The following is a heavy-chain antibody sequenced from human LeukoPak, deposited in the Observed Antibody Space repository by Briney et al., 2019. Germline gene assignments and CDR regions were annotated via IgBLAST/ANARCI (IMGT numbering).Heavy chain of an antibody. V-gene: IGHV4-61*02. J-gene: IGHJ2*01. D-gene: IGHD6-13*01. CDR1: DGSISSGSYY. CDR3: ARVYYSSSYDYWYFDL. CDR2: IYTSGST. Sequence: SETLSLTCTVSDGSISSGSYYWSWIRQPAGKGLEWIGRIYTSGSTNYNPSLKSRVTISVDTSKNQFSLKLSSVTAADTAVYYCARVYYSSSYDYWYFDLWGRGTLVTVSS.